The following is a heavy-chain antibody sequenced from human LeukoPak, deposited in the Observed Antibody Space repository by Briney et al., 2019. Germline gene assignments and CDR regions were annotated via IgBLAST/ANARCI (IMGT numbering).Heavy chain of an antibody. V-gene: IGHV4-38-2*01. Sequence: SETLSLTCAVSGYSISSSYYWGWIRQPPGKGLEWIGTISHSGTTFYNSSLQTRVTISLDTSRNHFSLNLTSMPAADTAVYYCATFFGVIDDPFDYWGQGTLVTVSS. D-gene: IGHD3-3*01. CDR1: GYSISSSYY. CDR2: ISHSGTT. J-gene: IGHJ4*02. CDR3: ATFFGVIDDPFDY.